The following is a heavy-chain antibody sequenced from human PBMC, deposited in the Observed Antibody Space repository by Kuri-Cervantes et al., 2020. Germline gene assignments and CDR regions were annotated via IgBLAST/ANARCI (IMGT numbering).Heavy chain of an antibody. CDR3: ARASPVDTAMVGFDY. Sequence: GGSLRLSCKASGGTFSSYAISWVRQAPGQGLEWMGGIIPIFGTANYAQKFQGRVTITADKSTSTAYMELSSLRSEDTAVYYCARASPVDTAMVGFDYWGQGTLVTVSS. CDR1: GGTFSSYA. J-gene: IGHJ4*02. D-gene: IGHD5-18*01. CDR2: IIPIFGTA. V-gene: IGHV1-69*06.